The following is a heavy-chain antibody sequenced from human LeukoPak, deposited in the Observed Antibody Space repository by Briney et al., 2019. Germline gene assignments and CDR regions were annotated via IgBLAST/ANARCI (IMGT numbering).Heavy chain of an antibody. D-gene: IGHD2-15*01. J-gene: IGHJ6*02. CDR1: GFTFSSYS. Sequence: GGSLRLSCAASGFTFSSYSMNWVRQAPGKGLEWVSSISSSSSYIYYADSVKGRFTISRDNAKNSLYLQMNSLRAEDTAVYYCARKGCPGVSCYAGMDVWGQGTTVTVSS. V-gene: IGHV3-21*01. CDR3: ARKGCPGVSCYAGMDV. CDR2: ISSSSSYI.